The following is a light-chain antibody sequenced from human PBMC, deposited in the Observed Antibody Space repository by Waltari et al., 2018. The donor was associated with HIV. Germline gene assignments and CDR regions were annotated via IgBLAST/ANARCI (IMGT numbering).Light chain of an antibody. V-gene: IGLV3-1*01. Sequence: SYELAQPPSVSVSLGQTASISCSGDNLGDKYVSWYSQRPGQSPVLVIYEDNKRPSGIPERFSGSNSGDTGTLTISGTQAVDEADYYCQAWDSGTVVFGGGTKLTVL. CDR3: QAWDSGTVV. J-gene: IGLJ2*01. CDR1: NLGDKY. CDR2: EDN.